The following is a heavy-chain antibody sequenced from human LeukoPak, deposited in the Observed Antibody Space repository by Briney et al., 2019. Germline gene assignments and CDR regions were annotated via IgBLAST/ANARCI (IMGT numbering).Heavy chain of an antibody. CDR1: GYIFTTYY. V-gene: IGHV1-2*02. CDR3: ARDGQYSSSSDWFDP. CDR2: INPCSGGT. J-gene: IGHJ5*02. D-gene: IGHD6-13*01. Sequence: ASVKVSCKASGYIFTTYYMHWVRQVPGQGLEWMVWINPCSGGTNYAQKFEGRVTMTRDTSISTAYMELSRLISDDTAVYYCARDGQYSSSSDWFDPWGQGTLVTVSS.